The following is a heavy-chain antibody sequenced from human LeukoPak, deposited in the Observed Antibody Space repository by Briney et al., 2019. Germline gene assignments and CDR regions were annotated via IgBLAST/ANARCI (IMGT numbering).Heavy chain of an antibody. CDR2: IKSKTDGGTT. Sequence: SGGSLRLSCAASGFTFSNAWMSWVRQAPGKGLEWVGRIKSKTDGGTTDYAAPVKGRFTISRDDSKNTLDLQMNSLKTEDTAVYYCTTAIRGYSSSSEDYWGQGTLVTVSS. D-gene: IGHD6-6*01. CDR3: TTAIRGYSSSSEDY. J-gene: IGHJ4*02. V-gene: IGHV3-15*01. CDR1: GFTFSNAW.